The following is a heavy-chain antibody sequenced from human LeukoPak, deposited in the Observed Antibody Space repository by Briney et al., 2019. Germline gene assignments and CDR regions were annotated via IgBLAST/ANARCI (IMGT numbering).Heavy chain of an antibody. D-gene: IGHD6-13*01. CDR3: ARALYSSSPFDY. V-gene: IGHV4-59*01. CDR2: IYYSGST. CDR1: GGSISSYY. J-gene: IGHJ4*02. Sequence: SETLSLTCTVSGGSISSYYWSWIRQAPGKGLEWIGYIYYSGSTNYNPSLKSRVTISVDTSKNQFSLKLSSVTAADSAVYYCARALYSSSPFDYGGQGTLVTVSS.